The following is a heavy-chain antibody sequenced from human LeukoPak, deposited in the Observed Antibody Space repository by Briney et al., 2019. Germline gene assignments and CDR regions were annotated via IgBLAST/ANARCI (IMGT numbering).Heavy chain of an antibody. J-gene: IGHJ3*02. D-gene: IGHD4-17*01. CDR3: ARSYGQDAFDI. CDR1: GFTFSSYW. CDR2: IKQDGSEK. V-gene: IGHV3-7*01. Sequence: PGGSLRLSYAASGFTFSSYWMSWVRQAPGKGLEWVANIKQDGSEKYYVDSVKGRFTISRDNAKNSLYLQMNSLRAEDTAVYYCARSYGQDAFDIWGQGTMVTVSS.